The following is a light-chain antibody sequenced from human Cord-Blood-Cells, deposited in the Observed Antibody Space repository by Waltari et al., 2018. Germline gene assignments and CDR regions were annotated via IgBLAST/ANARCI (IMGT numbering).Light chain of an antibody. CDR2: QDS. CDR3: QAWDSSTAV. J-gene: IGLJ3*02. V-gene: IGLV3-1*01. Sequence: SYELTQPPPVSVSPGQTASITCSGDNLGDKYACWYQQKPGQSPVLVTYQDSKRPSGIPERFSGSNSGNTATLTISGTQAMDEADYYCQAWDSSTAVVGGGTKLTVL. CDR1: NLGDKY.